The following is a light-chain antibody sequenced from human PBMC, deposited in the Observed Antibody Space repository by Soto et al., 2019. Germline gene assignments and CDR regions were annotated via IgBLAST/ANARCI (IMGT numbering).Light chain of an antibody. CDR1: QVISNY. CDR2: AAS. J-gene: IGKJ1*01. CDR3: QKYNRAPWT. V-gene: IGKV1-27*01. Sequence: DIQMTQSPSSLSASVGDRVTITCRASQVISNYLAWYQQKPGKVPKLLIYAASTLQSGVPFRFSGSGSGTDFTLTIRSLQPEDVATYYCQKYNRAPWTFGQGTKVEIK.